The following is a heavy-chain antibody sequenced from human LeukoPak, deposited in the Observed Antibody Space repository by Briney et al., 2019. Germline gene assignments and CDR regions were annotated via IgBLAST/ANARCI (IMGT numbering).Heavy chain of an antibody. CDR1: GFTFSSYS. Sequence: PGGSLRLSCAASGFTFSSYSMNWVRQAPGKGLEWVSSISSSSSYIYYADSVKGRFTISRDNAKNSLYLQMNSLRAEDTAVYYCARDLLGYSNYAVPGRGQGTLVTVSS. J-gene: IGHJ4*02. D-gene: IGHD4-11*01. CDR2: ISSSSSYI. CDR3: ARDLLGYSNYAVPG. V-gene: IGHV3-21*01.